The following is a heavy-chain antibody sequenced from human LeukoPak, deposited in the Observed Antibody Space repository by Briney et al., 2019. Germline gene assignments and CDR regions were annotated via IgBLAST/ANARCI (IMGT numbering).Heavy chain of an antibody. J-gene: IGHJ4*02. D-gene: IGHD3-22*01. Sequence: GSLRLSCAASGFTFSSYAMSWVRQPPGKGLEWIGSIYYSGSTYYNPSLKSRVTISVDTSKNQFSLKLSSVTAADTAVYYCARAHDPIHYYDSSGYYYFDYWGQGTLVTVSS. CDR3: ARAHDPIHYYDSSGYYYFDY. CDR2: IYYSGST. V-gene: IGHV4-39*07. CDR1: GFTFSSYA.